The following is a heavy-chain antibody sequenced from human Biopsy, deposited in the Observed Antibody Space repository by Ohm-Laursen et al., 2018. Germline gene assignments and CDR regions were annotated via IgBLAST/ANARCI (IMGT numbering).Heavy chain of an antibody. CDR1: GYTLTALS. D-gene: IGHD1-1*01. Sequence: ASVNVSCKVSGYTLTALSMHWVRQAPGRGLEWMGGFAPENGKTIYAQKFQDRITMTEDTSTDTAYMELSSLRSEDTAVYYCAADINVWNVNYWGQGTQVTVSS. CDR2: FAPENGKT. V-gene: IGHV1-24*01. J-gene: IGHJ4*02. CDR3: AADINVWNVNY.